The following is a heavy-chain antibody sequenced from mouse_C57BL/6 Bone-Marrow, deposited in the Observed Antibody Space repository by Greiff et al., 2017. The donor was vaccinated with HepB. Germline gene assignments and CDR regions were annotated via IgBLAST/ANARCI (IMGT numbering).Heavy chain of an antibody. D-gene: IGHD6-5*01. Sequence: VQLKQSGPELVKPGASVKISCKASGYTFTDYYMNWVKQSHGKSLEWIGDINPNNGGTSYNQKFKGKATLTVDKSSSTAYMELRSLTSEDSAVYYCARSLSRAMDYWGQGTSVTVSS. CDR1: GYTFTDYY. CDR3: ARSLSRAMDY. V-gene: IGHV1-26*01. CDR2: INPNNGGT. J-gene: IGHJ4*01.